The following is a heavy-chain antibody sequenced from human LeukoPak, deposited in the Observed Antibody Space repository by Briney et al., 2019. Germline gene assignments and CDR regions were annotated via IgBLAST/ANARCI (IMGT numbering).Heavy chain of an antibody. D-gene: IGHD3-3*01. Sequence: GGSLRLSCSTSGFTFGDYAMTWVRQAPGKGLEWVSFIRSKSYGGTTEYAASVQGRSTISRDDSKSVAYLQMDSLKTEDTAVYYCTRATRISIFGVQYYFDYWGRGTLVTVSS. CDR1: GFTFGDYA. CDR3: TRATRISIFGVQYYFDY. CDR2: IRSKSYGGTT. V-gene: IGHV3-49*04. J-gene: IGHJ4*02.